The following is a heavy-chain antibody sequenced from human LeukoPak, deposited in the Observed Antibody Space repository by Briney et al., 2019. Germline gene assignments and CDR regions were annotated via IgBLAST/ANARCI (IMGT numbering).Heavy chain of an antibody. CDR3: ARASLELFDP. CDR2: IYHSGST. Sequence: SETLSLTCTVSGYSISSGYYWGWIRQPPGKGLEWIGSIYHSGSTYYNPSLKSRVTISVDTSKNQFSLKLSSVTAADTAVYYCARASLELFDPWGQGTLVTVSS. CDR1: GYSISSGYY. D-gene: IGHD1-7*01. J-gene: IGHJ5*02. V-gene: IGHV4-38-2*02.